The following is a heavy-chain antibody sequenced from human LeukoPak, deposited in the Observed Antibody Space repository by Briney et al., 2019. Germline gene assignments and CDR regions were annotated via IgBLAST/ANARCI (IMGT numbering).Heavy chain of an antibody. D-gene: IGHD2-2*01. J-gene: IGHJ4*02. Sequence: AETLSLTCAVYGGSFSDYYWSWIRQPPGKGLEWIGEINHSGSTNYNPSLKSRVTISVDTSKNQFSLKLSSVTAADTAVYYCARGHCSSTSCYLGGRSYFDYWGQGTLVADSS. V-gene: IGHV4-34*01. CDR1: GGSFSDYY. CDR3: ARGHCSSTSCYLGGRSYFDY. CDR2: INHSGST.